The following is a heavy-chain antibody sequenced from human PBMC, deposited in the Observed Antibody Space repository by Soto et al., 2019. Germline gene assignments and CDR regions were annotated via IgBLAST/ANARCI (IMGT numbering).Heavy chain of an antibody. Sequence: SETLSLTCAVYGGSFSGYYWTCIRQTPGKGLEWIGEISHSGTTKYNPSLKSQVTISIDTSKNQFSLHVNSVTAADTAVYFCARGIGYCSSNNRYSSRHLRFDSWGQGYLVT. J-gene: IGHJ4*02. D-gene: IGHD2-2*01. CDR1: GGSFSGYY. CDR3: ARGIGYCSSNNRYSSRHLRFDS. V-gene: IGHV4-34*01. CDR2: ISHSGTT.